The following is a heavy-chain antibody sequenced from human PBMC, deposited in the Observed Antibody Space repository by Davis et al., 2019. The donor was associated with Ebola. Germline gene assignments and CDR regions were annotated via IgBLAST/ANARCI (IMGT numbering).Heavy chain of an antibody. J-gene: IGHJ4*02. D-gene: IGHD1-26*01. Sequence: AASVKVSCKASGGTFSSYAISWVRQAPGQGLEWMGGIIPIFGTANYAQKFQGRVTITADESTSTAYMELSSLRSEDTAVYYCARGKWELLYFDYWGQGTLVTVSS. CDR3: ARGKWELLYFDY. CDR1: GGTFSSYA. CDR2: IIPIFGTA. V-gene: IGHV1-69*13.